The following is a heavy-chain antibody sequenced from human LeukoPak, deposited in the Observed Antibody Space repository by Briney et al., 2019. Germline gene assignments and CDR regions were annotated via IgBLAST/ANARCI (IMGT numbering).Heavy chain of an antibody. CDR2: IFYSGST. CDR3: ARGTEGSENGSGRWWYYYMDV. V-gene: IGHV4-59*01. D-gene: IGHD3-10*01. CDR1: GGSISSYY. Sequence: SETLSLTCTVSGGSISSYYWSWIRQPPGKGLEWIGYIFYSGSTNYNPSLKSRVTISVDTSKNQFSLKLSSLTAADTAVYYCARGTEGSENGSGRWWYYYMDVWGKGTTVTVSS. J-gene: IGHJ6*03.